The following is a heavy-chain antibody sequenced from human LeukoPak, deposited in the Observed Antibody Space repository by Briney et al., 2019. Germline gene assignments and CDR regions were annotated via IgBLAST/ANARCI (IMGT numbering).Heavy chain of an antibody. CDR1: GGSFSGYY. Sequence: SETLSLTCAVYGGSFSGYYWSWIRQPPGKGLEWIGEINHSGSTNYNPSLKSRVTISVDTSKNQFSLKLSSVTAADTAVYCCARVIMSSVYYYYMDVWGKGTTVTVSS. CDR3: ARVIMSSVYYYYMDV. CDR2: INHSGST. D-gene: IGHD3-3*01. V-gene: IGHV4-34*01. J-gene: IGHJ6*03.